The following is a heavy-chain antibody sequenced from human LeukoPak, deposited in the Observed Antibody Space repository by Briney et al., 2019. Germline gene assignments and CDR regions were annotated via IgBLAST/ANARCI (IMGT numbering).Heavy chain of an antibody. CDR1: GFTFSSYS. D-gene: IGHD3-10*01. CDR3: ARESRFGESLAPNWFDP. Sequence: GGSLRLSCAASGFTFSSYSMNWVRQAPGKGLEWVSSISSSSSYIYYADSVKGRFTISRDNAKNSLYLQMNSLRAEDTAVYYCARESRFGESLAPNWFDPWGQGTLVTVSS. CDR2: ISSSSSYI. V-gene: IGHV3-21*04. J-gene: IGHJ5*02.